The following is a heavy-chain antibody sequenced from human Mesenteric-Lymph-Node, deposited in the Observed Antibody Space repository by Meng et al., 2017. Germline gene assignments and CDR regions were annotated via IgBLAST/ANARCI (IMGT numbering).Heavy chain of an antibody. CDR2: INPSGGST. CDR1: GYTFTSYY. CDR3: ARGRGMATIPDGHDAFDI. V-gene: IGHV1-46*01. J-gene: IGHJ3*02. D-gene: IGHD5-24*01. Sequence: ASVKVSCKASGYTFTSYYMHWVRQAPGQGLEWMGIINPSGGSTSYAQKFQGRVTMTRDTSTSTVYMELSSLRSEDTAVYYCARGRGMATIPDGHDAFDIWGQGTMVTVSS.